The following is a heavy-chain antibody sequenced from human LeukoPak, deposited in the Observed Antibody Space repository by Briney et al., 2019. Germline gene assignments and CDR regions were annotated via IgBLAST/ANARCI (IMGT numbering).Heavy chain of an antibody. V-gene: IGHV4-34*01. CDR2: INHSGST. CDR3: ARTYYYDSSGYSLGY. D-gene: IGHD3-22*01. Sequence: SETLSLTCAVFGGSFGGYYWSWIRQPPGKGLEWIGEINHSGSTNYNPSLKSRVTISVDTSKNQFSLKLSSVTAADTAVYYCARTYYYDSSGYSLGYWGQGTLVTVSS. J-gene: IGHJ4*02. CDR1: GGSFGGYY.